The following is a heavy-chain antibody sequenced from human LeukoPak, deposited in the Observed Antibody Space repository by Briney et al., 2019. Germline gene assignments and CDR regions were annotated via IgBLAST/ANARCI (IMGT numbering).Heavy chain of an antibody. CDR3: ARDTEQRIDAFDI. V-gene: IGHV4-31*03. CDR1: GGSISSGAYY. Sequence: PSETLSLTCTVSGGSISSGAYYWSWIRQHAGKGLEWIGYIYYSGSTYYNPSLKSRVTISVDTSKNQFSLNLSSVTAADTAVYYCARDTEQRIDAFDIWGQGTMVTVSS. CDR2: IYYSGST. J-gene: IGHJ3*02. D-gene: IGHD6-25*01.